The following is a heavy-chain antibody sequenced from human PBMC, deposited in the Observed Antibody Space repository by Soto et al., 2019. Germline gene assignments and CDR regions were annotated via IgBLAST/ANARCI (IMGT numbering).Heavy chain of an antibody. CDR1: GETFNSYA. Sequence: GIPAEVSCKACGETFNSYAMHWVRQDPGQRLEWMGWINAGNGNTKYSQKFQGRVTITRDTSASTAYMELSSLRSEDTAVYYCARAEQLVHLAYWGQGTLVTVSS. J-gene: IGHJ4*02. V-gene: IGHV1-3*01. D-gene: IGHD6-13*01. CDR2: INAGNGNT. CDR3: ARAEQLVHLAY.